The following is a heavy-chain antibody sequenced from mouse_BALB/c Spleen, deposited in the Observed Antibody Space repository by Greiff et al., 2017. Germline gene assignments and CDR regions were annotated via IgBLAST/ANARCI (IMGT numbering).Heavy chain of an antibody. CDR3: ARDNYYRYAQDAMDY. CDR1: GFTFTDYY. CDR2: IRNKANGYTT. Sequence: EVQRVESGGGLVQPGGSLRLSCATSGFTFTDYYMSWVRQPPGKALEWLGFIRNKANGYTTEYSASVKGRFTISRDNSQSILYLQMNTLRAEDSATYYCARDNYYRYAQDAMDYWGQGTSVTVSS. J-gene: IGHJ4*01. D-gene: IGHD2-14*01. V-gene: IGHV7-3*02.